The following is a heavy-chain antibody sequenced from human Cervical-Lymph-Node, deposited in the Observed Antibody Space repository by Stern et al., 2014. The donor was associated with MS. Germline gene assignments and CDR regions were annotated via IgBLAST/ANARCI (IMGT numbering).Heavy chain of an antibody. Sequence: QVQLVQSGAEVKKPGASVKVSCKASGFNFSNYGLSWVRQAPGQGLEWMGWISVYNGNIEFAQKFQGRLTMTTDTSTSTVYMELRSLRSDDTAVYYCTRDRGIMGTTTGDYWGQGTLVSVSS. CDR1: GFNFSNYG. D-gene: IGHD1-26*01. V-gene: IGHV1-18*01. CDR3: TRDRGIMGTTTGDY. J-gene: IGHJ4*02. CDR2: ISVYNGNI.